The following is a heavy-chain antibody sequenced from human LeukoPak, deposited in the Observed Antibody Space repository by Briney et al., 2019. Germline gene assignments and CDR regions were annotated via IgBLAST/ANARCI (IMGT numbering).Heavy chain of an antibody. V-gene: IGHV4-61*02. CDR2: IYTSGST. CDR1: GGSISSGSYY. J-gene: IGHJ4*02. D-gene: IGHD1-1*01. CDR3: ARDNLVQNYFDY. Sequence: SETLSLTCTVSGGSISSGSYYWSWIRQPAGKGLEWIGRIYTSGSTNYNPSLKSRVTISVDTSKNQFSLKLSSVTAADTAVYYCARDNLVQNYFDYWGQGTLVTVSS.